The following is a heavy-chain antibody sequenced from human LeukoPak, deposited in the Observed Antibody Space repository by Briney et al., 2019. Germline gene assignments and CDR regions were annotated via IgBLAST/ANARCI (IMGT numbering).Heavy chain of an antibody. V-gene: IGHV3-23*01. J-gene: IGHJ4*02. CDR3: AKDPYYDILTGYSV. CDR2: IGASDGGT. D-gene: IGHD3-9*01. Sequence: GGSLRLSCAASGFTFSNSAMNWVRQAPGRGLEWVSVIGASDGGTYYADSVKGRFTISRDNSKNTLYLQMNSLRAEDTAVYYCAKDPYYDILTGYSVWGQGTLVTVSS. CDR1: GFTFSNSA.